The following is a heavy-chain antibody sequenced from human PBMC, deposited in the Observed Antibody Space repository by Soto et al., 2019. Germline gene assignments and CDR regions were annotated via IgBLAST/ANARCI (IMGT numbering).Heavy chain of an antibody. CDR2: ISGSGGST. V-gene: IGHV3-23*01. CDR1: GFTFSSYA. CDR3: ANSYRSHYYYYYGMDV. D-gene: IGHD3-16*02. Sequence: GGSLRLSCAASGFTFSSYAMSWVRQAPGKGLEWVSAISGSGGSTYYADSGKGRFTISRDNSKNTLYLQMNSLRAEDTAVYYCANSYRSHYYYYYGMDVWGQGTTVTVSS. J-gene: IGHJ6*02.